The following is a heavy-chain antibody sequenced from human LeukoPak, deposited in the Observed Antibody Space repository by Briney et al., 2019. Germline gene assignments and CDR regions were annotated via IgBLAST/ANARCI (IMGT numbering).Heavy chain of an antibody. Sequence: SETLSLTCTVSGGSISSGGYYWSWIRQHPGKGLEWIGYIYYSGSTYYNPSLKSRVTISVDTSKNQFSLKLSSVTAADTAVYYCARDHDSSGSYTGDAFDIWGQGTMVTVSS. CDR3: ARDHDSSGSYTGDAFDI. J-gene: IGHJ3*02. CDR1: GGSISSGGYY. D-gene: IGHD3-22*01. V-gene: IGHV4-31*03. CDR2: IYYSGST.